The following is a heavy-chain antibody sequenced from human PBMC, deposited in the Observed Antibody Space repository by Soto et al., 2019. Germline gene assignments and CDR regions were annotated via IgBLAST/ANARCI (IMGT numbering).Heavy chain of an antibody. CDR2: ISAYNGNT. Sequence: ASVKVSCKASGYTFTSYGISWVRQAPGQGLEWMGWISAYNGNTNYAQKLQGRVTMTTDTSTSTAYMELRSLRSDDTAVYYCAIIVGATGDDAFDIWGQGTMVTVSS. CDR3: AIIVGATGDDAFDI. CDR1: GYTFTSYG. D-gene: IGHD1-26*01. J-gene: IGHJ3*02. V-gene: IGHV1-18*01.